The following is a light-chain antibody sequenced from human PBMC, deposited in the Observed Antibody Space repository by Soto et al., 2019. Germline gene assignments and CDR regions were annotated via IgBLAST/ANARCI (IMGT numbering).Light chain of an antibody. J-gene: IGKJ1*01. CDR3: QQYGSSPQT. CDR1: QSVASSF. CDR2: GAS. V-gene: IGKV3-20*01. Sequence: EIVLTQSPGTLSLSPGEGATLSCRAIQSVASSFLAWYQQKPGQAPRLLIYGASSRATGIPNRSSGSGSGTDFTLTISRLEPDDFAVYYCQQYGSSPQTFGQGTKVDIK.